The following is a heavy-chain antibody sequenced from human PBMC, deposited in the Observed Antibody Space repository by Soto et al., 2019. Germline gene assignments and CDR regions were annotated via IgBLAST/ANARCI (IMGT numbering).Heavy chain of an antibody. Sequence: GGSLRLSCAASGFTFSSYDMHWVRQATGKGLEWVSAIGTAGDTYYPGSVKGRFTISRENAKNSLYLQMNSLSAGDTAVYYCARDRASRRDLGMDVWGQGTTVTVSS. D-gene: IGHD2-2*01. CDR3: ARDRASRRDLGMDV. CDR1: GFTFSSYD. CDR2: IGTAGDT. V-gene: IGHV3-13*01. J-gene: IGHJ6*02.